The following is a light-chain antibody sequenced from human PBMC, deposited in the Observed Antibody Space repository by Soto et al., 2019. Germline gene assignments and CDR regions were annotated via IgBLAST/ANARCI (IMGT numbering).Light chain of an antibody. J-gene: IGKJ1*01. CDR1: QSVTTSN. V-gene: IGKV3-20*01. CDR2: GAS. Sequence: EIVLTQSPGTLSLSPGERATLSCRASQSVTTSNLAWYQRKPGQAPRLLIYGASSRATGIPNRFSGSGSGTDFTLTISRLEPEDCAVYYCQHYGSSPRFGQGTKVEIK. CDR3: QHYGSSPR.